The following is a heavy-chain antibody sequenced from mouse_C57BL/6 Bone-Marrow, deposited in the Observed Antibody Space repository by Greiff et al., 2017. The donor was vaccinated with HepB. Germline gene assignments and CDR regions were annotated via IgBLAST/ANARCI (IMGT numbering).Heavy chain of an antibody. Sequence: VKLMESGAELVRPGASVTLSCKASGYTFTDYEMHWVKQTPVHGLEWIGAIDPETGGTAYNQKFKGKAILTADKSSSTAYMELRSLTSEDSAVYYCTIYYGYDGVAYWGQGTVVTVSA. V-gene: IGHV1-15*01. D-gene: IGHD2-2*01. CDR1: GYTFTDYE. CDR3: TIYYGYDGVAY. CDR2: IDPETGGT. J-gene: IGHJ3*01.